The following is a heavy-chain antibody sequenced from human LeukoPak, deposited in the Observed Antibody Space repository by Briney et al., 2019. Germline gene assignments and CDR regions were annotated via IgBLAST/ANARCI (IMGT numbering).Heavy chain of an antibody. Sequence: GGSLRLSCAASGFTFSSYAMSWVRQAPGKGLEWGSAISGSGGSTYYADSVKGRFTISRDNSKNTLYLQMNSLRAEDTAVSYCAKELRALLVAAPPIDYWGQGTLVTVSS. J-gene: IGHJ4*02. V-gene: IGHV3-23*01. CDR1: GFTFSSYA. CDR3: AKELRALLVAAPPIDY. D-gene: IGHD2-15*01. CDR2: ISGSGGST.